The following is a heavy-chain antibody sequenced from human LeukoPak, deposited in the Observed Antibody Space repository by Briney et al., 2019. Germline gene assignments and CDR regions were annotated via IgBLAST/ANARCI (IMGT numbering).Heavy chain of an antibody. CDR1: GGSISSYY. D-gene: IGHD5-12*01. Sequence: SSETLSLTCTVSGGSISSYYWSWIRQPPGKGLEWIGYIYYSGSTNYNPSLKSRVTISVDTSKNQFSLKLSSVTAADTAVYYCARVKDSGCDFDYWGQGTLVTVSS. CDR2: IYYSGST. J-gene: IGHJ4*02. V-gene: IGHV4-59*01. CDR3: ARVKDSGCDFDY.